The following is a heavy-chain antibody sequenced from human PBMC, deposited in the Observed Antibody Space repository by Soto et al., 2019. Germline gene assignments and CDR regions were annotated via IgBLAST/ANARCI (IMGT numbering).Heavy chain of an antibody. CDR1: GGTSTNYA. Sequence: QVQLVQSGAEVKKPGSSVKFSCKASGGTSTNYAINWVRQPPGQGLEWMGWIIPVLGTPTYAHKFQGRVTITAGESTSTASIELSSLRSDDTAVYYCAREVYYYNSSAYTHDYYGMDIWGQGITVTGSS. CDR2: IIPVLGTP. CDR3: AREVYYYNSSAYTHDYYGMDI. J-gene: IGHJ6*02. D-gene: IGHD3-22*01. V-gene: IGHV1-69*01.